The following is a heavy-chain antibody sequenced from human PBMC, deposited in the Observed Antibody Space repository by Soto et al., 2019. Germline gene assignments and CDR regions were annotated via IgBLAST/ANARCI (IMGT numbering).Heavy chain of an antibody. D-gene: IGHD5-18*01. V-gene: IGHV1-18*01. Sequence: ASVKVSCKASGYTFTRYGISWVRQAPGQGLEWMGWISAYNGNTNYAQKLQGRVTMTTDTSTSTAYMELRSLRSDDTAVYYCARVSSGYSYGYVLYWGQGTLVTVSS. J-gene: IGHJ4*02. CDR2: ISAYNGNT. CDR1: GYTFTRYG. CDR3: ARVSSGYSYGYVLY.